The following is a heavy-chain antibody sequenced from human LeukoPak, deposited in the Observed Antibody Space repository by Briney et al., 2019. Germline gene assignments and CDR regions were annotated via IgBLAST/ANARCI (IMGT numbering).Heavy chain of an antibody. CDR3: AKGGLYGSGSYYHFFYYYYYMDV. CDR2: ISGSGGST. CDR1: GFTFSSYG. V-gene: IGHV3-23*01. J-gene: IGHJ6*03. D-gene: IGHD3-10*01. Sequence: GGSLRLSCAASGFTFSSYGMSWVRQAPGKGLEWVSAISGSGGSTYYADSVKGRFTISRDNSKNTLYLQMNSLRAEDTAVYYCAKGGLYGSGSYYHFFYYYYYMDVWGKGTTVTISS.